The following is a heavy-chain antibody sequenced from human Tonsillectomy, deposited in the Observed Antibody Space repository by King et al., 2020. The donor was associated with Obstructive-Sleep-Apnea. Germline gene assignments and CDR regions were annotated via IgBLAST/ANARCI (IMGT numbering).Heavy chain of an antibody. J-gene: IGHJ2*01. CDR1: GASVSSGSYY. V-gene: IGHV4-61*01. Sequence: VQLQESGPGLVKPSETLSLTCSLSGASVSSGSYYWRWIRQPPGKGLEWIGYIYYTGSTSYNPSLKSRVTISVDRSKNQFSLKLNFVLAADTAVYYCARLGGSNHWYLDLWGRGTLVTVSS. CDR3: ARLGGSNHWYLDL. CDR2: IYYTGST. D-gene: IGHD1-26*01.